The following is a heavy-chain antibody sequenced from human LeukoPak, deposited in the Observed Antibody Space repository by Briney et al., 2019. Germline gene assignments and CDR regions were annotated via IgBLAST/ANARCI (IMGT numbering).Heavy chain of an antibody. CDR2: IRYDGSNK. J-gene: IGHJ6*03. D-gene: IGHD3-10*01. Sequence: GGSLRLSCAASGFTVSGNYMSWVRQAPGKGLEWVTFIRYDGSNKYYADSVKGRFTISRDNSKNTLYLQMNSLRAEDTAVYYCAKDPTMVRGVIITRYQYYYMDVWGKGTTVTVSS. CDR1: GFTVSGNY. V-gene: IGHV3-30*02. CDR3: AKDPTMVRGVIITRYQYYYMDV.